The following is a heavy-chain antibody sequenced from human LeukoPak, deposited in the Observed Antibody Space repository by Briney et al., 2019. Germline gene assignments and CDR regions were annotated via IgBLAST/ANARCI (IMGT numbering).Heavy chain of an antibody. D-gene: IGHD1-14*01. V-gene: IGHV3-66*01. J-gene: IGHJ6*02. CDR2: IYRDGAT. CDR3: ARYTWGTSSPTTYYGVDV. CDR1: GLTVGSNY. Sequence: PGGSLRLSCAASGLTVGSNYMSWVRQAPGKGLEWVSVIYRDGATQYADSVKGRFAISRDNSKNTLYLQMNSLRGEDTAVYYCARYTWGTSSPTTYYGVDVWGQGTTVTVSS.